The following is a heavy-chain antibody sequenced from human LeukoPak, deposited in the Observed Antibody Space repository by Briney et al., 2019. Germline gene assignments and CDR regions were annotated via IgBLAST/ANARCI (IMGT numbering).Heavy chain of an antibody. J-gene: IGHJ6*02. CDR1: GFTVSSNY. CDR3: ARDPFYSSSQGGMDV. Sequence: QSGGSLRLSCAASGFTVSSNYMSWVRQAPGKGLEWVSVIYSGGSTYYADSVKGRCTISRDNSKNTLYLQMNSLRAEDTAVYYCARDPFYSSSQGGMDVWGQGTTVTVSS. V-gene: IGHV3-53*01. D-gene: IGHD6-6*01. CDR2: IYSGGST.